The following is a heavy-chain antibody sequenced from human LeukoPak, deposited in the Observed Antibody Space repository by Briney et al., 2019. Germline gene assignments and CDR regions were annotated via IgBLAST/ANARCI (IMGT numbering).Heavy chain of an antibody. D-gene: IGHD2-2*01. CDR3: ARLPAAINGYFDP. Sequence: PGGSLRLSCAASGFTFSSYAMNWVRQAPGKGLEWVSVISGGGGSTYYADSVKGRFTISRDNSKNTLYLQMNSLRAEDTAAYYCARLPAAINGYFDPWGQGTLVTVSS. CDR2: ISGGGGST. CDR1: GFTFSSYA. V-gene: IGHV3-23*01. J-gene: IGHJ5*02.